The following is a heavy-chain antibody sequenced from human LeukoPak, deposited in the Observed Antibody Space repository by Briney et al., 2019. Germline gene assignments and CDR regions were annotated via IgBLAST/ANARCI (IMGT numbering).Heavy chain of an antibody. J-gene: IGHJ4*02. CDR3: AKGWGIPIFGVVTN. CDR2: ISYDGSNK. V-gene: IGHV3-30*18. CDR1: GFTFSSYG. Sequence: PGGSLRLSCAASGFTFSSYGMHWVRQAPGKGLEWVAVISYDGSNKYFADSVKGRFTISRDNSKNTLYLQINSLRAEDTAVYYCAKGWGIPIFGVVTNWGQGTLVTVSS. D-gene: IGHD3-3*01.